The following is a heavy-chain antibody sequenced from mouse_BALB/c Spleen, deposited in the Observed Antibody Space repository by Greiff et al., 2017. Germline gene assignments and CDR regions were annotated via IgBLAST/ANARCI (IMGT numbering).Heavy chain of an antibody. CDR2: INPSTGYT. CDR1: GYTFTSYW. CDR3: ARSGGYYGYDGRYFDV. D-gene: IGHD2-2*01. V-gene: IGHV1-7*01. Sequence: QVQLKQSGAELAKPGASVKMSCKASGYTFTSYWMHWVKQRPGQGLEWIGYINPSTGYTEYNQKFKDKATLTADKSSSTAYMQLSSLTSEDSAVYYCARSGGYYGYDGRYFDVWGAGTTVTVSS. J-gene: IGHJ1*01.